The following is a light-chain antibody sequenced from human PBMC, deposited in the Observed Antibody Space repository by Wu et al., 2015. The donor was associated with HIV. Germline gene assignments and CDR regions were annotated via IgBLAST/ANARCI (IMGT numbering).Light chain of an antibody. CDR3: QQYGSSLGS. J-gene: IGKJ2*03. Sequence: CRASQXVSSSYLRPGYPRPGNLGPRRPRLLIYGASSRATGIPDRFSGSGSGTDFTLTISRLEPEDFAVYYCQQYGSSLGSFGQGTKLEIK. CDR1: QXVSSSY. CDR2: GAS. V-gene: IGKV3-20*01.